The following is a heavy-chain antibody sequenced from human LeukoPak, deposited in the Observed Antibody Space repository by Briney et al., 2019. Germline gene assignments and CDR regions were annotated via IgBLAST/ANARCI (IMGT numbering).Heavy chain of an antibody. D-gene: IGHD3-3*01. CDR3: AKDLQDYDFWSGYPHDAFDI. Sequence: GGSLRLSCAASGFTFSTYWMSWVRQAPGKGLEWVANINEDGSDIYYVDSVKGRFTISRDNSKNTLYLQMNSLRAEDTAVYYCAKDLQDYDFWSGYPHDAFDIWGQGTMVTVSS. V-gene: IGHV3-7*03. CDR2: INEDGSDI. CDR1: GFTFSTYW. J-gene: IGHJ3*02.